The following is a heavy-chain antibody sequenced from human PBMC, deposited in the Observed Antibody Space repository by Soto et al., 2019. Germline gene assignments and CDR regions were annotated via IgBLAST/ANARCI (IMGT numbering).Heavy chain of an antibody. CDR1: GGSFSGYY. D-gene: IGHD3-16*01. CDR3: ATLGTVRSEDY. V-gene: IGHV4-34*01. J-gene: IGHJ4*02. Sequence: SETLSLTCAVYGGSFSGYYWSWIRQPPGKGLEWIGEINHSGSTNYNPSLKSRVTISVDTSKNQFSLKLSSVTAADTAVYYCATLGTVRSEDYWGQGTLVTVSS. CDR2: INHSGST.